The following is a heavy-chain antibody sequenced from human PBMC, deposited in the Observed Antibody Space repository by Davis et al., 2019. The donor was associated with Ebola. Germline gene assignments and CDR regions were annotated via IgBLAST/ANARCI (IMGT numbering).Heavy chain of an antibody. CDR3: AREIIAAGTPRGWFDP. D-gene: IGHD6-13*01. J-gene: IGHJ5*02. CDR1: GFTFSSYA. Sequence: PGGSLRLSCAASGFTFSSYAMHWVRQAPGKGLEWVAVISYDGSNKYYADSVKGRFTISRDNSKNTLYLQMNSLRAEDTAVYYCAREIIAAGTPRGWFDPWGQGTLVTVSS. CDR2: ISYDGSNK. V-gene: IGHV3-30-3*01.